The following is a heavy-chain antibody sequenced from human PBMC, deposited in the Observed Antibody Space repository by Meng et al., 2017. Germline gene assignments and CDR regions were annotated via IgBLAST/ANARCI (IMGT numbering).Heavy chain of an antibody. Sequence: GESLKISCTASGFTFGDYAMSWFRQAPGKGLEWVGFIRSKAYGGTTEYAASVKGRFTISRDDSKSIAHLQMNSLKTEDTAVYYCTPNYYYDSSGYYYYFDYWGQGTLVTVSS. D-gene: IGHD3-22*01. CDR3: TPNYYYDSSGYYYYFDY. V-gene: IGHV3-49*03. CDR2: IRSKAYGGTT. J-gene: IGHJ4*02. CDR1: GFTFGDYA.